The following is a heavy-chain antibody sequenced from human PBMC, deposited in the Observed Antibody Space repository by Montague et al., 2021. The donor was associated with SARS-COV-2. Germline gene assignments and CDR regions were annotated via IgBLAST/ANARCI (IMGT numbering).Heavy chain of an antibody. CDR2: VHYTGST. CDR1: GGSISSYY. CDR3: ARAQNTCFIANCVNYFEV. V-gene: IGHV4-59*01. Sequence: SETLSLTCDVSGGSISSYYWSWIRQSPGKGLEWIGYVHYTGSTKYNPSLKIRVTLSLDTPKNHFSLKLSSVTAADTAVYYCARAQNTCFIANCVNYFEVWGLGALVTVSS. J-gene: IGHJ4*02. D-gene: IGHD1-1*01.